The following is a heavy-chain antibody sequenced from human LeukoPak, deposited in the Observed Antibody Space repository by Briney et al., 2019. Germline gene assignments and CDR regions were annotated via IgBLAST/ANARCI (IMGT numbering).Heavy chain of an antibody. J-gene: IGHJ4*02. CDR1: GYSFTDYW. V-gene: IGHV5-51*01. Sequence: GESLKISCKASGYSFTDYWIVWVRQMPGKGLEWMGAIYPGDSDTRYSPSLNGQVTISADKSVSTTYLQWSSLQASDTAMYYCARPSSLYGGTSEDYWGQGTLVTVSS. CDR3: ARPSSLYGGTSEDY. D-gene: IGHD4-23*01. CDR2: IYPGDSDT.